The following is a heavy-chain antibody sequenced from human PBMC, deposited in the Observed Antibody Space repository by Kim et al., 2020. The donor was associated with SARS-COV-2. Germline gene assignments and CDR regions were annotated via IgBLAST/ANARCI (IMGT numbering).Heavy chain of an antibody. V-gene: IGHV3-48*03. J-gene: IGHJ5*02. Sequence: GGSLRLSCAASGFTFSSYEMNWVRQAPGKGLEWVSYISSSGSTIYYADSVKGRFTISRDNAKNSLYLQMNSLRAEDTAVYYCARDRDYDILTEWFDPWGQGTLVTVSS. D-gene: IGHD3-9*01. CDR1: GFTFSSYE. CDR2: ISSSGSTI. CDR3: ARDRDYDILTEWFDP.